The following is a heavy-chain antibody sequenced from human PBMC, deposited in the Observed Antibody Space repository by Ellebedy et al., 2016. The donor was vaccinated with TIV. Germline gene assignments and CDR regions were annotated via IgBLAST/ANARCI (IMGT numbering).Heavy chain of an antibody. V-gene: IGHV4-39*02. CDR1: GGSISSSSYY. CDR2: IYYSGST. Sequence: MPSETLSLTCTVSGGSISSSSYYWGWIRQPPGKGLEWIGSIYYSGSTYYNPSLKSRVTISVDTSKNQFSLKLSSVTAADTAVYYCAREGVVVVVAATRWFDPWGQGTLVTVSS. J-gene: IGHJ5*02. CDR3: AREGVVVVVAATRWFDP. D-gene: IGHD2-15*01.